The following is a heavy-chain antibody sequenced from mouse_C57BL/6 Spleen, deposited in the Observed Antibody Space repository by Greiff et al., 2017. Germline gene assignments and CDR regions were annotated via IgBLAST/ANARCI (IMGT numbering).Heavy chain of an antibody. D-gene: IGHD4-1*01. J-gene: IGHJ2*01. V-gene: IGHV1-82*01. CDR3: ARNWDVGAFDY. CDR1: GFAFSSSW. Sequence: QVQLLQSGPELVKPGASVKISCTASGFAFSSSWMNWVKQRPGKGLEWIGRIYPGDGDTNYNGKFKGRATLTADKSSSTAYMQLSSLTSEDSAVYFCARNWDVGAFDYWGQGTTLTVSS. CDR2: IYPGDGDT.